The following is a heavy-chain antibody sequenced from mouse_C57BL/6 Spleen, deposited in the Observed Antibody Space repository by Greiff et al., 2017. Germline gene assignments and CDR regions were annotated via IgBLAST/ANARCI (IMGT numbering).Heavy chain of an antibody. CDR3: ARRLRLWYFDG. V-gene: IGHV1-82*01. CDR1: GYAFSSSW. J-gene: IGHJ1*03. CDR2: IYPGDGDT. Sequence: QVQLQQSGPELVKPGASVKISCKASGYAFSSSWMNWVKQRPGKGLEWIGRIYPGDGDTNYNGKFKGKATLTADKSSSTAYMQLSSLTSEDSAVYFCARRLRLWYFDGWGTGTTVTVSS. D-gene: IGHD1-2*01.